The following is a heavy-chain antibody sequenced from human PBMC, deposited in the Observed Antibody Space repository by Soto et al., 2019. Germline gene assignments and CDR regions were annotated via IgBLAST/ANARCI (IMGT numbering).Heavy chain of an antibody. D-gene: IGHD3-16*02. CDR3: AKDHHGMITFGGVIVYYFDY. CDR2: ISYDGSNK. Sequence: QVQLVESGGGVVQPGRSLRLSCAASGFTFSSYGMHWVRQAPGKGLEWVAVISYDGSNKYYADSVKGRFTISRDNSQNTLYLQMNSLRAEDTAVYYCAKDHHGMITFGGVIVYYFDYWGQGTLVTVSS. CDR1: GFTFSSYG. V-gene: IGHV3-30*18. J-gene: IGHJ4*02.